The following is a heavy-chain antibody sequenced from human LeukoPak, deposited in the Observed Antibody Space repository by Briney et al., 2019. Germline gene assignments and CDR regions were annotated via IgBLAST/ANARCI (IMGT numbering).Heavy chain of an antibody. V-gene: IGHV4-39*07. J-gene: IGHJ5*02. CDR2: IYYSGRA. Sequence: SETLSLTCTVSGASISSTSDYWGWIRQPPGKGLEWIGTIYYSGRAYHNPSLKSRVTISVDTSKNQFSLKLSSVTAADTAVYYCARGNPRHYYGSGSYYNVKEDWFDPWGQGTLVTVSS. CDR3: ARGNPRHYYGSGSYYNVKEDWFDP. D-gene: IGHD3-10*01. CDR1: GASISSTSDY.